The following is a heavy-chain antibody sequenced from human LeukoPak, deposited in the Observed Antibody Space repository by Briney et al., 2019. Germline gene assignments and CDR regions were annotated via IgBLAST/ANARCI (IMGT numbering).Heavy chain of an antibody. J-gene: IGHJ6*03. CDR3: ARAYSTYHMDV. CDR2: ISSSSNTI. Sequence: PGGSLRLSCGASGFTFSNYAMTWVRQAPGKGLQWVSFISSSSNTIYYADSVKGRFTISRDNAENSLYLQMNSLRAEDTAVYYCARAYSTYHMDVWGKGTTVTISS. V-gene: IGHV3-48*01. CDR1: GFTFSNYA. D-gene: IGHD4-11*01.